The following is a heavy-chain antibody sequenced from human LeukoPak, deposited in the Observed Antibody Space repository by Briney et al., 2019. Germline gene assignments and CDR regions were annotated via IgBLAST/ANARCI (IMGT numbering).Heavy chain of an antibody. D-gene: IGHD3-3*01. J-gene: IGHJ3*02. V-gene: IGHV1-46*01. CDR3: ARDPTYYDFWSGYLSTFDI. CDR2: INPSGGST. Sequence: ASVKVSCKASGYTFTNYYMHWVRQAPGQGLEWMGIINPSGGSTSYAQKFQGRVTMTRDMSTSTVYMELSSLRSEDTAVYYCARDPTYYDFWSGYLSTFDIWGQGTMVTVSS. CDR1: GYTFTNYY.